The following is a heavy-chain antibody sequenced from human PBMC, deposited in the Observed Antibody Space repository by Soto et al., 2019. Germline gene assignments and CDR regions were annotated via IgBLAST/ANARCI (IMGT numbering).Heavy chain of an antibody. D-gene: IGHD5-18*01. CDR2: IYPGDSDT. V-gene: IGHV5-51*01. CDR3: ARPFGDTAMVIDY. CDR1: GYNLSRNW. Sequence: PVESLKISCNGSGYNLSRNWIGWVRQMPGKGLEWMGIIYPGDSDTRYSPPFQGQVTISADKSINTAYLQWSSLKASDSAIYYCARPFGDTAMVIDYWGQGTQVTVSS. J-gene: IGHJ4*02.